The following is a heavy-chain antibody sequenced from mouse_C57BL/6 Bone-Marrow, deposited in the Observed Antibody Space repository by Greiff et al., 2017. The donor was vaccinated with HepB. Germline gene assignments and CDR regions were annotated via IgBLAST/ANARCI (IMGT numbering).Heavy chain of an antibody. CDR3: VRLLYDCYAMDY. J-gene: IGHJ4*01. V-gene: IGHV10-1*01. Sequence: EVQLVESGGGLVQPKGSLKLSCAASGFSFNTYAMNWVRQAPGKGLEWVARIRSKSNNYATYYADSVKDRFTISRDDSESMLYLQMNNLKTEDTAMYYCVRLLYDCYAMDYWGQGTSVTVSS. D-gene: IGHD2-3*01. CDR1: GFSFNTYA. CDR2: IRSKSNNYAT.